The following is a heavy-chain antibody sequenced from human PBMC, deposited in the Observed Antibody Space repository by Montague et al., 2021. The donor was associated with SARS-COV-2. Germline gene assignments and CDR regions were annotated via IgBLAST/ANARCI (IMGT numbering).Heavy chain of an antibody. CDR1: GASISTSLYY. J-gene: IGHJ3*01. CDR3: ARGPLLWFGESPLYDDFHL. D-gene: IGHD3-10*01. V-gene: IGHV4-61*02. CDR2: FYVGGTT. Sequence: TLSLTCTVSGASISTSLYYWSWVRQPAGKGLEYIGRFYVGGTTNYNPSLQSRVSMSADTSKNQFSLELTSVTASDSAIYYCARGPLLWFGESPLYDDFHLWGQGTMVTVSS.